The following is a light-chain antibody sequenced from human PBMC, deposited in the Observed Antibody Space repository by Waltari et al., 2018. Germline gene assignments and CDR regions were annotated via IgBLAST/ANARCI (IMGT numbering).Light chain of an antibody. J-gene: IGLJ2*01. CDR1: SSNIGSNT. Sequence: QSVLTQPPSASGTPGQRVTISCSGSSSNIGSNTVNWYQQLPGTAPKLRIYSNNQRPSGVPDRFSVSNSGTSASLAISWLQSEDEADYYCAAWDDSLNGVVFGGGTKLTVL. CDR2: SNN. V-gene: IGLV1-44*01. CDR3: AAWDDSLNGVV.